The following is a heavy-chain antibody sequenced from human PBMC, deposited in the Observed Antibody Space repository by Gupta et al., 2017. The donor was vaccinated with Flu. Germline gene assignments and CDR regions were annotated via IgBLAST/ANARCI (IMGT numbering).Heavy chain of an antibody. Sequence: GSYAMSWVRQAPGKGLEWVSAIYKTGDSTYYADSVEGRFTISRDNSRNTLYLQMNSLRTEDTAIYYCVKDTARYFDYWCQGTLVTVSS. CDR1: GSYA. V-gene: IGHV3-23*01. J-gene: IGHJ4*02. CDR3: VKDTARYFDY. D-gene: IGHD1-20*01. CDR2: IYKTGDST.